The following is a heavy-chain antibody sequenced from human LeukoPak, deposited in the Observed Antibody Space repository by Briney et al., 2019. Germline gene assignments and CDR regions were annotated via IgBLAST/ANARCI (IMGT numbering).Heavy chain of an antibody. D-gene: IGHD6-19*01. CDR3: ATKQWLAPPPDS. CDR2: INADGTVT. CDR1: GFTFSKYW. J-gene: IGHJ4*02. Sequence: GGSLRLSCAASGFTFSKYWMLWVRHAPGKGLESVSRINADGTVTTYADSVKGRFTVSRDNADNTMFLQMNSVRDEDTAVYYCATKQWLAPPPDSWGQGTPVTVSS. V-gene: IGHV3-74*01.